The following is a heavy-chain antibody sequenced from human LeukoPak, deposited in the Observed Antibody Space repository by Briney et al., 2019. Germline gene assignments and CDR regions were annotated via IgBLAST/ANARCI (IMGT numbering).Heavy chain of an antibody. CDR1: GYTLTELS. J-gene: IGHJ4*02. D-gene: IGHD5-24*01. V-gene: IGHV1-24*01. Sequence: ASVKVSCKVSGYTLTELSMHWVRQAPGKGLEWMGGFDPEDGETIYAQKFQDRVTMTEDTSTDTAYMELSSLRSEDTAVYYCATGEGGRWLQLSPIFDYWGQGTLVTVSS. CDR2: FDPEDGET. CDR3: ATGEGGRWLQLSPIFDY.